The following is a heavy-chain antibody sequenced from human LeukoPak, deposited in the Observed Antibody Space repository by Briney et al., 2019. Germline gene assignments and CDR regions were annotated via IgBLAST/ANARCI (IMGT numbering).Heavy chain of an antibody. V-gene: IGHV3-23*01. Sequence: PGGSLRLSCAVSGFTFRSYAMSWVRQAPGKGLEWVSGISGSGGSTDYADSVKGRFIISRDNAKNSLYLQMNSLRAEDTALYYCARSPGDYWGQGTLVTVSS. J-gene: IGHJ4*02. CDR1: GFTFRSYA. D-gene: IGHD1-26*01. CDR2: ISGSGGST. CDR3: ARSPGDY.